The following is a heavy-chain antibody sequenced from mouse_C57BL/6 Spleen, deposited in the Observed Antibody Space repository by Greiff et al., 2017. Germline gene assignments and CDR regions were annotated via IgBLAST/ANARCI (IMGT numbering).Heavy chain of an antibody. CDR3: ARSWDEGDWYFDV. D-gene: IGHD4-1*01. Sequence: VQLQQSGAELARPGASVKLSCKASGYTFTSYGISWVKQRTGQGLEWIGEIYPRSGNTYYNEKFKGKDTLTADKSSSTAYMGLRSLTSEDSAVYFCARSWDEGDWYFDVWGTGTPVTVSS. V-gene: IGHV1-81*01. CDR2: IYPRSGNT. CDR1: GYTFTSYG. J-gene: IGHJ1*03.